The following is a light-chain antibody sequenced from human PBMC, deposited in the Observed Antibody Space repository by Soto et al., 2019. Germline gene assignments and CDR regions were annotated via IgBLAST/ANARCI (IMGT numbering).Light chain of an antibody. J-gene: IGLJ1*01. CDR2: EVS. CDR1: TSDVDGYNY. Sequence: QSLLTQPASGSGSPGQSITISCTGTTSDVDGYNYVSWYPQHPGKVPKLLIHEVSNRPSGVSNRFSGSKSGNTASLTLSGLQAEDEADYYCLSKTSSISYVFGTGTKVTVL. CDR3: LSKTSSISYV. V-gene: IGLV2-14*01.